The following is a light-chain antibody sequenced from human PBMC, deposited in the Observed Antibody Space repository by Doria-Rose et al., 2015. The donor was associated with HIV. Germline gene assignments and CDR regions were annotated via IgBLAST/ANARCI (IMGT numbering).Light chain of an antibody. CDR2: DAS. J-gene: IGKJ5*01. CDR1: QRVKSSY. CDR3: QQYGASRGT. V-gene: IGKV3-20*01. Sequence: TQSPGTLSLSPGERATLSCRASQRVKSSYLAWYLQKPAQAPRLLIYDASTRATGIPDRFSGSGPGTGFTLTIIRLEPEDVAVYYCQQYGASRGTFGQGTRLEIK.